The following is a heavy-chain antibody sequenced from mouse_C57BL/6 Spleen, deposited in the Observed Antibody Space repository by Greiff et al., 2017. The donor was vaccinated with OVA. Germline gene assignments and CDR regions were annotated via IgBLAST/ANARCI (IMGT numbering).Heavy chain of an antibody. V-gene: IGHV1-55*01. CDR1: GYTFTSYW. D-gene: IGHD1-1*01. J-gene: IGHJ4*01. Sequence: QVQLQQPGAELVQPGASVKMSCTASGYTFTSYWITWVKQRPGQGLEWIGDIYPGSGSTNYNEKFKSKATLTVDTSSSTAYMQLSILTSEDAAVYYCARKNYERYYAMDYWGQGTSVTVSS. CDR2: IYPGSGST. CDR3: ARKNYERYYAMDY.